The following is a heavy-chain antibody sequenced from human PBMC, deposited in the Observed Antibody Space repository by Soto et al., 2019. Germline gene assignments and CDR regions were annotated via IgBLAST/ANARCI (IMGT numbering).Heavy chain of an antibody. J-gene: IGHJ4*02. CDR1: GYTFTSYD. CDR2: IVVGSGNT. D-gene: IGHD1-26*01. Sequence: SVKVSCKASGYTFTSYDINWVRQATGQGLEWIGWIVVGSGNTNYAQKFQERVTITRDMSTSTAYMELSSLRSEDTAVYYCAAAGATGSLFDYWGQGTLVTVSS. V-gene: IGHV1-58*02. CDR3: AAAGATGSLFDY.